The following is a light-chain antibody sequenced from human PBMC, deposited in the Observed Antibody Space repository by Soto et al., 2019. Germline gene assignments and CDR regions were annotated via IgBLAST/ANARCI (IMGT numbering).Light chain of an antibody. CDR1: QAISTW. CDR2: AAS. CDR3: HQANSFPPT. V-gene: IGKV1D-12*01. J-gene: IGKJ1*01. Sequence: DIQMTQSPSSVSASVGDRVTITCRASQAISTWLAWYQQKPGKAPKLLIYAASNLQTGVPSRFSGSGSGTDFTLTISSLQPEDFATYYCHQANSFPPTFGQGTKVEIK.